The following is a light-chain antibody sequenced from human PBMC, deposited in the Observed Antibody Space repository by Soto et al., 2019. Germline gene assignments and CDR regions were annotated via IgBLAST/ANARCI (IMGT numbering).Light chain of an antibody. CDR3: QQYGSSPLT. CDR1: QSVSSGY. Sequence: EIVLTQSPGTLSLSPGERATLSCRASQSVSSGYLAWYQQKPGQAPRLLMYGASSRATGIPDRFSGSGSGTDFTLTISRLAPEDSAVYYCQQYGSSPLTFGGGTTVEIK. J-gene: IGKJ4*01. V-gene: IGKV3-20*01. CDR2: GAS.